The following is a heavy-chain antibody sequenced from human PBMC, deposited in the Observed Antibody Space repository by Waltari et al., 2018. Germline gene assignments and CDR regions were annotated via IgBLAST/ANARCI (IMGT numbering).Heavy chain of an antibody. J-gene: IGHJ4*02. CDR1: GFNVGSNY. CDR2: VYPAGNT. V-gene: IGHV3-53*01. Sequence: EVQLLESGGGLIQPGGSLRLSCAVSGFNVGSNYMSWVRQAPGKGLEWVSGVYPAGNTYYADSVKGRFTISRDSSDNTFSLQMNNLKVEDTAVYYCTSPPTYWGQGTQVTVSS. CDR3: TSPPTY.